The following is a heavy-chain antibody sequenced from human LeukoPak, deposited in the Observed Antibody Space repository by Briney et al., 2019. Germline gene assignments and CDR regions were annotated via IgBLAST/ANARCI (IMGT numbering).Heavy chain of an antibody. CDR3: ARDRSIYFYGMDV. D-gene: IGHD6-6*01. J-gene: IGHJ6*02. CDR2: ISYDGNNK. V-gene: IGHV3-30*03. CDR1: GFTFSNHG. Sequence: GGSLRLSCAASGFTFSNHGMHWVRQVPGKGLEWVAVISYDGNNKYYTDSVKGRFTISRDNSRNTLYLQMNSLRAEDTAVYYCARDRSIYFYGMDVWGQGTTVTVSS.